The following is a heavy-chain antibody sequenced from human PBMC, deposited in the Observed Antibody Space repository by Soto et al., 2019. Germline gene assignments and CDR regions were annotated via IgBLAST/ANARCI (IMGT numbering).Heavy chain of an antibody. V-gene: IGHV3-23*01. CDR3: AKTGTNEFDI. D-gene: IGHD1-1*01. CDR2: ITGGGGDT. Sequence: EVQLLESGGGLVQPGGSLGLSCAASGFSFSTYAMTWVRQAPGKGLEWVSSITGGGGDTYYADSVKGRFTISRDNYKNTLYLQMNRLRAEDTAVYYCAKTGTNEFDIWGQGTMVTVSS. CDR1: GFSFSTYA. J-gene: IGHJ3*02.